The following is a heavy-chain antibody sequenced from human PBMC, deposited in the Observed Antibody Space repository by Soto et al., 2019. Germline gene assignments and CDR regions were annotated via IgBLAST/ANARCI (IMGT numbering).Heavy chain of an antibody. CDR1: GYTFTSYG. D-gene: IGHD2-2*01. J-gene: IGHJ5*02. CDR3: ARKPDCSSTSCYLGLGGNWFDP. CDR2: ISAYNGNT. Sequence: ASVKVSCKASGYTFTSYGISWVRQAPGQGLEWMGWISAYNGNTNYAQKLQGRVTMTTDTSTSTAYMELRSLRSDDTAVYYCARKPDCSSTSCYLGLGGNWFDPCGQGTLVTVSS. V-gene: IGHV1-18*04.